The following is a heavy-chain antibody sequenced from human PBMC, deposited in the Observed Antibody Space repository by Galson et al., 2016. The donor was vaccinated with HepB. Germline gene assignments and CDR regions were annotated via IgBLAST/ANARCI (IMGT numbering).Heavy chain of an antibody. CDR3: AKASGDYVVEN. Sequence: SETLSLTCTVSGASIRSYYWTWMRQPPGKTLEWIGHVYYSGSNDYNPSLKSRVTMSTDTAKNQVSLRLTSVAAADTGVYYCAKASGDYVVENWGQGILVIVSS. V-gene: IGHV4-59*01. J-gene: IGHJ4*02. D-gene: IGHD4-17*01. CDR2: VYYSGSN. CDR1: GASIRSYY.